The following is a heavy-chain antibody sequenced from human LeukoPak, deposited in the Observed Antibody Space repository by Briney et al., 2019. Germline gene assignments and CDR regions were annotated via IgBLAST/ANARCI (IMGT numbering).Heavy chain of an antibody. V-gene: IGHV1-8*01. CDR2: MNPNSGNT. Sequence: ASVKVSCKASGYTFTSYDINWVRQATGQGLEWMGWMNPNSGNTGYAQKFQGRVTMTRNTSTSTAYMELSSLRSEDTAVYYCATYGSGSYYPDDYWGQGTLVTVSS. CDR1: GYTFTSYD. CDR3: ATYGSGSYYPDDY. D-gene: IGHD3-10*01. J-gene: IGHJ4*02.